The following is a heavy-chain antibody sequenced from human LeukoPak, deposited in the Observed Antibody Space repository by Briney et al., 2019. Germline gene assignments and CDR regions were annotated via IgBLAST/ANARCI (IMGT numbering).Heavy chain of an antibody. CDR2: INWNSGSI. CDR3: AKDRSSGLQGFDV. D-gene: IGHD3-22*01. Sequence: GRSLRLSCAASGFTFNDYAMHWVRQVPGKGLEWVAGINWNSGSIGHADSVKGRFTISRDNAKNSLYLQMNSLRAEDTALYYCAKDRSSGLQGFDVWGQGTMVTVSS. V-gene: IGHV3-9*01. CDR1: GFTFNDYA. J-gene: IGHJ3*01.